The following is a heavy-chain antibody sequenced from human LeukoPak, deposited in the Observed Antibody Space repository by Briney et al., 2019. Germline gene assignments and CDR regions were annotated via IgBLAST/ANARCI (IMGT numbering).Heavy chain of an antibody. CDR3: ARGRVLLWFGETNWFDP. J-gene: IGHJ5*02. V-gene: IGHV4-39*07. D-gene: IGHD3-10*01. Sequence: SETLSLTCTVSGGSISSSSYYWGWIRQPPGKGLEWIGEINHSGSTNYNPSLKSRVTISVDTSKNQFSLKLSSVTAADTAVYYCARGRVLLWFGETNWFDPWGQGTLVTVSS. CDR1: GGSISSSSYY. CDR2: INHSGST.